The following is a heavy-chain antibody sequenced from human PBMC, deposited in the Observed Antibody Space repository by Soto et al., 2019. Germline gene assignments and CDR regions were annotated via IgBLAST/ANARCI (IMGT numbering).Heavy chain of an antibody. CDR1: GGFVSSGSYY. V-gene: IGHV4-34*01. D-gene: IGHD2-21*02. CDR3: ARVERRTAATVVDAFDI. J-gene: IGHJ3*02. CDR2: MSHSGGT. Sequence: QVQLQQWGAGLLKPSETLSLTCAVYGGFVSSGSYYWSWIRQPPGKGLEWIGEMSHSGGTQFNPSVKSRVTRSVVKSKSQFPRKTGSVTAAAAALYYCARVERRTAATVVDAFDIWGPGTMVPVSS.